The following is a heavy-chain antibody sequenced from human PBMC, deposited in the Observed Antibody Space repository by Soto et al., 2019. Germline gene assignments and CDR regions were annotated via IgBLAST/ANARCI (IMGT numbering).Heavy chain of an antibody. CDR2: ISAYNGNT. Sequence: ASVKVSFKASGYTFTSYGISWVRQAPGQGLEWMGWISAYNGNTNYAQKLQGRVTMTTDTSTSTAYMELRSLRSDDTAVYYCARVSAGITGTTESDYYYYGMDVWGQGTTVTVSS. CDR3: ARVSAGITGTTESDYYYYGMDV. V-gene: IGHV1-18*04. D-gene: IGHD1-7*01. CDR1: GYTFTSYG. J-gene: IGHJ6*02.